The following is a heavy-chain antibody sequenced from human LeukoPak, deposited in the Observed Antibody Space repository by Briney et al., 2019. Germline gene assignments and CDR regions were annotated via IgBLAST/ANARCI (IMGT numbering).Heavy chain of an antibody. D-gene: IGHD3-22*01. Sequence: HPGGSLRLSCAASGFTFSSYGMHWVRQAPGKGLEWVAVISYDGSNKYYADSVKGRFTISRDNSKNTLYLQMNSLRAEDTAVYYCARDTVLYDSSGYYFDYWGQGTLVTVSS. J-gene: IGHJ4*02. V-gene: IGHV3-30*03. CDR1: GFTFSSYG. CDR2: ISYDGSNK. CDR3: ARDTVLYDSSGYYFDY.